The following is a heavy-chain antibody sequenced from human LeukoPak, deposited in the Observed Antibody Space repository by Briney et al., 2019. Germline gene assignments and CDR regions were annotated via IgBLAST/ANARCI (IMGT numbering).Heavy chain of an antibody. CDR3: ATAYYYDSSGYYDPLDY. Sequence: ASVKVSCKASGYTFTGYYMHWVRQAPGQGLEWMGWINPNSGGTNYAQKFQGRVTMTRDTSISTAYMELSRLRSDDTAVYYCATAYYYDSSGYYDPLDYWGQGTLVTVSS. V-gene: IGHV1-2*02. CDR2: INPNSGGT. CDR1: GYTFTGYY. D-gene: IGHD3-22*01. J-gene: IGHJ4*02.